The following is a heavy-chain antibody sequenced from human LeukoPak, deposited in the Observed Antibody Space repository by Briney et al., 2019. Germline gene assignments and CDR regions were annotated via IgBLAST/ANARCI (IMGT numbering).Heavy chain of an antibody. D-gene: IGHD4-17*01. V-gene: IGHV3-23*01. CDR3: ATPPTVTRNY. CDR1: GFTFSTYS. CDR2: ISGSGGST. J-gene: IGHJ4*02. Sequence: PGGSLRLSCAASGFTFSTYSMSWVRQAPGKGLEWVSAISGSGGSTYYADSVKGRFTISRDNSKNTLYLQMNSLRAEDTAVYYCATPPTVTRNYWGQGTLVTVSS.